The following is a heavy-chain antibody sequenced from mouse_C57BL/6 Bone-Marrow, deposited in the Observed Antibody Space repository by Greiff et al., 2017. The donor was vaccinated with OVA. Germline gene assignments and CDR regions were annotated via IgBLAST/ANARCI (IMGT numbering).Heavy chain of an antibody. D-gene: IGHD2-5*01. CDR1: GFTFSSYG. V-gene: IGHV5-6*01. Sequence: EVQLVESGGDLVKPGGSLKLSCAASGFTFSSYGMSWVRQTPDKRLAWVATISSGGSYTYYPDSVKGRFTISRDNAKNTLYLQRSSLKSEDTAMYYCASLYSNLPCAYWGQGTLVTVSA. CDR2: ISSGGSYT. CDR3: ASLYSNLPCAY. J-gene: IGHJ3*01.